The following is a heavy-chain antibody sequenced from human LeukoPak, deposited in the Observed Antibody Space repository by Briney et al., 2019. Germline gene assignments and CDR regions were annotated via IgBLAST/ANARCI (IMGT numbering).Heavy chain of an antibody. V-gene: IGHV3-33*01. CDR3: ARLVGARGGYFDY. CDR1: GFTFSSNG. J-gene: IGHJ4*02. CDR2: IWYDGSNA. D-gene: IGHD1-26*01. Sequence: GGSLRLSCAASGFTFSSNGMHWVRQAPGKGLEWVAIIWYDGSNAYYADSVKGRFTISRDNSKNTLYLQMNSLRADDTAVYYCARLVGARGGYFDYWGQGTLDTVSS.